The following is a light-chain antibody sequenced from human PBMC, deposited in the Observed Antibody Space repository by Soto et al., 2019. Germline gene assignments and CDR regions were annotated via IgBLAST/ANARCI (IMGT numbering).Light chain of an antibody. Sequence: DIQMTQSPSSVSASVGDRVTITCRASLDISRWLAWYQQRPGKAPKLLIYAASHLQSGVPSRFSGSGSGTDFTLIISSLQPEDFATYFCQQGNNFPLTLGGGTKVDIK. CDR3: QQGNNFPLT. J-gene: IGKJ4*01. CDR2: AAS. CDR1: LDISRW. V-gene: IGKV1-12*01.